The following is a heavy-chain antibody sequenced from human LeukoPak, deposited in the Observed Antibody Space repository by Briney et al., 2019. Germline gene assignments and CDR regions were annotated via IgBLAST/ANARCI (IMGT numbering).Heavy chain of an antibody. J-gene: IGHJ5*02. CDR1: GGSISSSSYY. CDR2: IYYSGST. Sequence: KASETLSLTCTVSGGSISSSSYYWGWIRQPPGKGLEWIGSIYYSGSTYYNPSLKSRVTISVDTSKNQFSLKLSSVTAADTAVYYCARRNLDLYSSSRLSWGQGTLVTVSS. D-gene: IGHD6-13*01. CDR3: ARRNLDLYSSSRLS. V-gene: IGHV4-39*01.